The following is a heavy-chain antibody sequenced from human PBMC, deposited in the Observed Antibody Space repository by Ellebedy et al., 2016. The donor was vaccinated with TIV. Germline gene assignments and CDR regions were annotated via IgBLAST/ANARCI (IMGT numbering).Heavy chain of an antibody. CDR3: ARSSSNYWYFDV. CDR1: GFTFSNYW. V-gene: IGHV3-7*03. D-gene: IGHD4-11*01. CDR2: TKQDDTPR. Sequence: GESLKISCTASGFTFSNYWMTWVRQGPGKGLEWVATTKQDDTPRYYAGSVGGRFVISRDNVKNSVYLRINDPRDEDTAVYFCARSSSNYWYFDVWGRGTLVTVSS. J-gene: IGHJ2*01.